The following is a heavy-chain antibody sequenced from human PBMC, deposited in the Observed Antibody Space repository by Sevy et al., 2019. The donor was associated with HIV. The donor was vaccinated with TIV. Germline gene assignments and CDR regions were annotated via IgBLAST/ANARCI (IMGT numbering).Heavy chain of an antibody. D-gene: IGHD3-22*01. J-gene: IGHJ4*02. CDR1: GASISSNDYY. V-gene: IGHV4-39*02. CDR2: IHYSGGS. CDR3: ATNSPAGDSSGLDY. Sequence: SETLSLTCTVSGASISSNDYYWGWIRQPPGKGLEWIGSIHYSGGSYYNLSLLIRVTISLYTSKNHFSLKLTSLTAADTALYYCATNSPAGDSSGLDYWGQGPQVTVSS.